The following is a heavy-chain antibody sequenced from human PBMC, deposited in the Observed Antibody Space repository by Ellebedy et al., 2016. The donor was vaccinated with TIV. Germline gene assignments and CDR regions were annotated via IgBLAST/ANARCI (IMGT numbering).Heavy chain of an antibody. J-gene: IGHJ4*02. CDR3: ARGGTFGGY. Sequence: GESLKISCAASGFTVSNNYMRWVRQAPGKGLEWVPLIYSGGNTYYADSVRGRFTISRDKSKNTLHLQMNSLRAEDTAVYYCARGGTFGGYWGRGTLVTVSS. D-gene: IGHD2/OR15-2a*01. V-gene: IGHV3-66*01. CDR1: GFTVSNNY. CDR2: IYSGGNT.